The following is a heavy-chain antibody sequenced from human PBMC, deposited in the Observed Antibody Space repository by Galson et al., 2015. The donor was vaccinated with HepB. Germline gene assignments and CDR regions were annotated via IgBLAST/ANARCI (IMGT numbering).Heavy chain of an antibody. V-gene: IGHV3-23*01. CDR1: GFTFGDFA. CDR2: CGSGNIK. D-gene: IGHD1-1*01. CDR3: AKWRLSERWFDP. Sequence: SLRLSCAAYGFTFGDFAMVWVRQAPGVGLEWVSTCGSGNIKYYADSVKGRFTISRDNSSNTLYLQMNSPRAEDTAVYYCAKWRLSERWFDPWGQGTLVTVSS. J-gene: IGHJ5*02.